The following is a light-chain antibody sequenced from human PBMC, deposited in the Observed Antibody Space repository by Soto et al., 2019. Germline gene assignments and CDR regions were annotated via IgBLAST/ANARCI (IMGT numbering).Light chain of an antibody. CDR2: SAS. J-gene: IGKJ1*01. Sequence: IVLTQSPATLSVSPGERATLPCRASERVSTNLAWYQQTPGQAPRLLIYSASRRPTDIPVRFSGSGSGAEFTLTISSLQSEDFAIYYCQQYNNLPPTFGQGTKVDIK. V-gene: IGKV3-15*01. CDR1: ERVSTN. CDR3: QQYNNLPPT.